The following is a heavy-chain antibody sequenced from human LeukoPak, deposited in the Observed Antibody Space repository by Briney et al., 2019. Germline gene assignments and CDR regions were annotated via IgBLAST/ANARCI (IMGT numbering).Heavy chain of an antibody. CDR2: IYTSGST. V-gene: IGHV4-4*09. J-gene: IGHJ4*02. Sequence: SETLSLTCTVSGGSISSYYWSWIRQPPGEGLEWIGYIYTSGSTNYNPSLKSRVTISVDTSKNQFSLKLSSVTAADTAVYYCARGLSSSRYKGWGQGTLVTVSS. CDR1: GGSISSYY. D-gene: IGHD6-13*01. CDR3: ARGLSSSRYKG.